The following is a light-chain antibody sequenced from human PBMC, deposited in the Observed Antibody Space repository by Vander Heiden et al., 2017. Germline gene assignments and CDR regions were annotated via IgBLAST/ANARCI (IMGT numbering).Light chain of an antibody. J-gene: IGKJ2*01. Sequence: DIQLTQYPSFLSASVGDRVTIASRASQGISSYLAWYQQKPGKAPNLLSSAAATLQSGVPSRFSGSGSGTQFTLTIIIRQPEDLATYYCQQVNSYPYTFGQGTKLEIK. CDR2: AAA. CDR1: QGISSY. V-gene: IGKV1-9*01. CDR3: QQVNSYPYT.